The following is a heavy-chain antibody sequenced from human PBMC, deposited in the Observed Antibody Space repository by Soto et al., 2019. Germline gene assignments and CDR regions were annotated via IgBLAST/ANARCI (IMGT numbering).Heavy chain of an antibody. D-gene: IGHD3-9*01. J-gene: IGHJ4*02. CDR2: IYHSVST. Sequence: QVQLQESGPGLVKPSGTLTLTCAVSGGSISSSNWWSWVRQPPGKGLEWIGEIYHSVSTNYNPSLKSRLTIAVDKPKNQFPLKLSSVTAADTAVYYCASEIPLDYDISTAPVYWGQGTLVTVSS. CDR3: ASEIPLDYDISTAPVY. CDR1: GGSISSSNW. V-gene: IGHV4-4*02.